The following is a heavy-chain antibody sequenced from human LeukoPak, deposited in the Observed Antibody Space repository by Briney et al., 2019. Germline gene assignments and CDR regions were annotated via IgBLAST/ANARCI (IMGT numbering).Heavy chain of an antibody. CDR3: TRRGEKKYYYYGMDV. V-gene: IGHV3-73*01. CDR2: IRSKANSYAT. D-gene: IGHD3-10*01. Sequence: RSGGSLRLSCAASGFTFSGSAMHWVRQASGKGLEWVGRIRSKANSYATAYAASVKGGFTISRDDSKNTAYLQMNSLKTEDTAVYYCTRRGEKKYYYYGMDVWGQGTTVTVSS. CDR1: GFTFSGSA. J-gene: IGHJ6*02.